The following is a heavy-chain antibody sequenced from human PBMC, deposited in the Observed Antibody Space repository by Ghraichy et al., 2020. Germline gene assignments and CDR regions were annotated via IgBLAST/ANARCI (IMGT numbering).Heavy chain of an antibody. CDR1: GFTFSGYA. Sequence: GGSLRLSCSASGFTFSGYAMHWVRQAPGKGLEYVSAISSSGGSTYYADSVKGRFTISRDNSKNTLYLQMSGLRAEDTAVYYCVKGRVVAAAGNDAFDIWGQGTMVTVSS. CDR3: VKGRVVAAAGNDAFDI. V-gene: IGHV3-64D*06. CDR2: ISSSGGST. D-gene: IGHD6-13*01. J-gene: IGHJ3*02.